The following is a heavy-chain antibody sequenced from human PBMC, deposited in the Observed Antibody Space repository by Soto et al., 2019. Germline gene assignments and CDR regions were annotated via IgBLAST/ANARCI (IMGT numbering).Heavy chain of an antibody. CDR3: ARDTILDN. CDR2: IANSESFI. Sequence: EVQLVESGGGLVRPGGSLRLSCAASGFSFSAFSMNWVRQAPGKGPEWLASIANSESFIYYAESVRGRFTISRDNAKNSVFLQMNNLRPEDTAVYYCARDTILDNWGQGTLVTVSS. V-gene: IGHV3-21*02. J-gene: IGHJ4*02. CDR1: GFSFSAFS.